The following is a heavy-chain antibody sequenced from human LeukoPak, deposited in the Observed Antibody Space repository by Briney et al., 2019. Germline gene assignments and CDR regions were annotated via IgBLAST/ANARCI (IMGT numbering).Heavy chain of an antibody. V-gene: IGHV3-23*01. Sequence: GGSLRLSCAASGFTFSSYWMSWVRQAPGKGLEWVSAISGSGGSTYYADSVKGRFTISRDNSKNTLYLQMNSLRAEDTAVYYCARDYGDYTEGYWGQGTLVTVSS. CDR1: GFTFSSYW. CDR3: ARDYGDYTEGY. D-gene: IGHD4-17*01. J-gene: IGHJ4*02. CDR2: ISGSGGST.